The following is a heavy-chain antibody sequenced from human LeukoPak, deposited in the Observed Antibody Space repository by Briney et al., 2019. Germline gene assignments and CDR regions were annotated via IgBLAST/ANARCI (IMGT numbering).Heavy chain of an antibody. CDR2: ISGSGGST. V-gene: IGHV3-23*01. CDR1: GFTFSSYA. Sequence: PGGSLRLSCAASGFTFSSYAMSWVRQAPGKGLEWVSAISGSGGSTYYADSVKGRFTISRDNSKNTLYLQMNSLRAEDTAVYYCAKDNSDILTGYDDAFDIWGQGTMVTVSS. D-gene: IGHD3-9*01. J-gene: IGHJ3*02. CDR3: AKDNSDILTGYDDAFDI.